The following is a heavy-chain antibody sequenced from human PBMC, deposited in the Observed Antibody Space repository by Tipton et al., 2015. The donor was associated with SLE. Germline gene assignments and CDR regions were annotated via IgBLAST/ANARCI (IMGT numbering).Heavy chain of an antibody. Sequence: GLVKPSGTLSLTCAVSGGSISSTNWWSWVRQPPGKGLEWIGEISHSRTTNYNPSLKSRVSMSLDTSTNQFSLRLSSVTAADTAVYYCARDPRLSWDYGTYFDYWGQGTLVTVSS. CDR2: ISHSRTT. CDR1: GGSISSTNW. D-gene: IGHD3-16*01. J-gene: IGHJ4*02. CDR3: ARDPRLSWDYGTYFDY. V-gene: IGHV4-4*02.